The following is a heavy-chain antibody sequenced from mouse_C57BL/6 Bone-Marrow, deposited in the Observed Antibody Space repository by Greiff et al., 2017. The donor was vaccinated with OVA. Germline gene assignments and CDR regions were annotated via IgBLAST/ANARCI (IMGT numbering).Heavy chain of an antibody. CDR1: GYTFTSYW. CDR2: IHPNSGST. V-gene: IGHV1-64*01. J-gene: IGHJ3*01. CDR3: AAWAWFAY. Sequence: VQLQESGAELVKPGASVKLSCKASGYTFTSYWMHWVKQRPGQGLEWIGMIHPNSGSTNYNEKFKSKATLTVDKSSSTAYMQLSSLTSEDSAVYYCAAWAWFAYWGQGTLVTVSA.